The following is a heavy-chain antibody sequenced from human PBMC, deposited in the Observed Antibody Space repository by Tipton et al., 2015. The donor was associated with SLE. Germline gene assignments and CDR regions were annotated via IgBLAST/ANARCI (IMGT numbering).Heavy chain of an antibody. V-gene: IGHV4-39*07. J-gene: IGHJ4*02. D-gene: IGHD3-10*01. CDR1: GGSISNNNYY. CDR2: IYYSGNT. Sequence: TLSLTCTVSGGSISNNNYYWAWIRQPPGKGLEWIASIYYSGNTYYNPSLKSRVTISLDTSKNQFSLKLSSVTAADTAVYYCATDRDSGLKGTQFDYWGQGTLVPVSS. CDR3: ATDRDSGLKGTQFDY.